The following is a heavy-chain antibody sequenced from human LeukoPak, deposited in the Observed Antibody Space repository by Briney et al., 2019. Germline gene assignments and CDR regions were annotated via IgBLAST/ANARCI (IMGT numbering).Heavy chain of an antibody. D-gene: IGHD5-12*01. Sequence: PGGSLRLSCAASGFTFSSYAMSWVRQAPGEGLEWVSAISGSGGSTYYADSVKGRFTISRDNAKNSLSLQMNSLRAEDTAVYYCARERVATGGDAFDIWGQGTMVTVSS. CDR1: GFTFSSYA. CDR2: ISGSGGST. CDR3: ARERVATGGDAFDI. J-gene: IGHJ3*02. V-gene: IGHV3-23*01.